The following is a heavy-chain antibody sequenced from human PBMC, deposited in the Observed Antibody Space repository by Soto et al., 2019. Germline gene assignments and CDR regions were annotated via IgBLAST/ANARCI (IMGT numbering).Heavy chain of an antibody. V-gene: IGHV4-30-4*01. J-gene: IGHJ6*02. Sequence: QVQLQESGPGLVKPSQNLSLTCSVSSGSISSSDYYWSLIRQPPGKGLEWIGYINYSGRTYYKPSLKSRVSISLDTSKNQFSLRLTSVTAADTAVYFCARFSTLGKDYGLDVWGQGTTVTVSS. CDR1: SGSISSSDYY. CDR2: INYSGRT. D-gene: IGHD3-3*02. CDR3: ARFSTLGKDYGLDV.